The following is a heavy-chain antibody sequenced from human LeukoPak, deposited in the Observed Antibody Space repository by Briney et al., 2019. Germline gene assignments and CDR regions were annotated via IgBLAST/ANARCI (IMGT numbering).Heavy chain of an antibody. CDR1: GGSIRTDY. V-gene: IGHV4-59*01. Sequence: SSETLSLTCTVSGGSIRTDYWSWIRQPPGKGLEWIAFVHYSGTTNYNPSLKSRVTISVDTSKSQFSLKLSSVTAADTAVYYCARGGAPSKFFDYWGQGALVTVSS. J-gene: IGHJ4*02. CDR2: VHYSGTT. D-gene: IGHD6-6*01. CDR3: ARGGAPSKFFDY.